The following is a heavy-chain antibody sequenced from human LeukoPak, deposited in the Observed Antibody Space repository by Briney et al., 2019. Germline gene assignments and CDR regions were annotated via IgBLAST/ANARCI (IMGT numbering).Heavy chain of an antibody. Sequence: ASVKVSCKASGYTFATYGISWVRQAPGQGLEWMGWISAYNGDTDYAQKFQGRVTMTTDTSTNTAYMELRSLRSDDTAVYYCARDQRGYYYDSSGYPSIYYWGQGTLVTVSS. D-gene: IGHD3-22*01. CDR2: ISAYNGDT. CDR3: ARDQRGYYYDSSGYPSIYY. CDR1: GYTFATYG. V-gene: IGHV1-18*01. J-gene: IGHJ4*02.